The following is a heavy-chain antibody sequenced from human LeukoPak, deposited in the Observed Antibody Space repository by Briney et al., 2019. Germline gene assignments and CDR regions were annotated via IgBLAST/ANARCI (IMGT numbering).Heavy chain of an antibody. V-gene: IGHV4-59*08. CDR3: ARGLRFLEWLSATDRNWFDP. Sequence: SETLSLTCTVSGSSISSYYWSWIRQPPGKGLEWIGYIYYSGSTYYNPSLKSRVTISVDTSKNQFSLKLSSVTAADTAVYYCARGLRFLEWLSATDRNWFDPWGQGTLVTVSS. J-gene: IGHJ5*02. CDR1: GSSISSYY. D-gene: IGHD3-3*01. CDR2: IYYSGST.